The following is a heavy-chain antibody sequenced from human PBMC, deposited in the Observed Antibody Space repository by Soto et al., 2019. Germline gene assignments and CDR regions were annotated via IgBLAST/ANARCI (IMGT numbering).Heavy chain of an antibody. CDR3: AGGGVRGVITRTRDYYGMDV. Sequence: GESLKISCQGSGYRFNSYWIGWVRQMPGKGLEWMGIINPGDSDTRYSPSFQGQVTISADKSISTAYLQWSSLKASDTAMYYCAGGGVRGVITRTRDYYGMDVWGQGTTVTVSS. CDR1: GYRFNSYW. J-gene: IGHJ6*02. CDR2: INPGDSDT. D-gene: IGHD3-10*01. V-gene: IGHV5-51*01.